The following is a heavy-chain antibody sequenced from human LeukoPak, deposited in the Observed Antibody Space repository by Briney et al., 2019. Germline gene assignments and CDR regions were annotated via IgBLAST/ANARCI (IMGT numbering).Heavy chain of an antibody. CDR3: AKDRDCSSTGCYVFAN. Sequence: PGGSLRLSCAASGVTLRNYAMCWIRQAPGGGVQWVSVISGDGESTYYADSVWGQFTITKDNSKNTMYLQMNNLRAEDTAIYYCAKDRDCSSTGCYVFANWGQGTLVTVSS. D-gene: IGHD2-2*01. CDR1: GVTLRNYA. CDR2: ISGDGEST. J-gene: IGHJ4*02. V-gene: IGHV3-23*01.